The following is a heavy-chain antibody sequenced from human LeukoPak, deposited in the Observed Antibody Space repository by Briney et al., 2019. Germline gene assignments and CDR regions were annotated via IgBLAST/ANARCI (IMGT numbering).Heavy chain of an antibody. CDR1: GGSISSSSYY. J-gene: IGHJ4*02. D-gene: IGHD6-6*01. CDR3: ARLSSIAARPSFDY. Sequence: KPSETLSLTCTVSGGSISSSSYYWGWIRQPPGKGLEWIGSIYYSGSTYYNPSLKSRVTISVDTSKNQFSLKLSSVTAADTAVYYCARLSSIAARPSFDYWGQGTLVTVSS. CDR2: IYYSGST. V-gene: IGHV4-39*01.